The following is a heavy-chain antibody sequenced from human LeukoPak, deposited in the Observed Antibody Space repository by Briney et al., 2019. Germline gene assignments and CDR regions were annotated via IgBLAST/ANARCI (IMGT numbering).Heavy chain of an antibody. J-gene: IGHJ4*02. Sequence: GEPLKISCKTSGYSFTTYWICWARQMPGKGLEWMGIIYPGDSDTRYSPSFQGQVTIAAAKSTGTAYLQWSSRKAAGTAMYYCARHDCSGGSCYSGLDYWGQGTLVTVSS. D-gene: IGHD2-15*01. CDR1: GYSFTTYW. CDR2: IYPGDSDT. CDR3: ARHDCSGGSCYSGLDY. V-gene: IGHV5-51*01.